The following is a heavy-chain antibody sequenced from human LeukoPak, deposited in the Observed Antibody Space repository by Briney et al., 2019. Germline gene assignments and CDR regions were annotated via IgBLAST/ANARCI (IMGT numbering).Heavy chain of an antibody. CDR2: IYYSGST. D-gene: IGHD3-3*01. J-gene: IGHJ3*02. CDR3: ARVASGYDVFDI. Sequence: SETLSLTCTVSGGSISGYYWSWIRQPPGVGLEWIGYIYYSGSTNYNPSLKSRVTISVDTSKNQFSLKLSSVTAADTAVFYCARVASGYDVFDIWGQGTMVTVSS. V-gene: IGHV4-59*01. CDR1: GGSISGYY.